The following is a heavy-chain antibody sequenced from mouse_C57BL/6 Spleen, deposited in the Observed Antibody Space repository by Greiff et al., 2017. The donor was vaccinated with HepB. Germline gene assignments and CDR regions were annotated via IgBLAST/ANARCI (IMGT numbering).Heavy chain of an antibody. CDR2: IYPGDGDT. D-gene: IGHD1-1*02. CDR1: GYAFSSSW. Sequence: VKLMESGPELVKPGASVKISCKASGYAFSSSWMNWVKQRPGKGLEWIGRIYPGDGDTNYNGKFKGKATLTADKSSSTAYMQLSSLTSEDSAVYFCARGGHYGAMDYWGQGTSVTVSS. CDR3: ARGGHYGAMDY. V-gene: IGHV1-82*01. J-gene: IGHJ4*01.